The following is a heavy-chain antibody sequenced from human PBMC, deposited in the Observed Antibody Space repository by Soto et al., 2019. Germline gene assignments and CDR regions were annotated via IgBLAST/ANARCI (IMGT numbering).Heavy chain of an antibody. J-gene: IGHJ3*01. CDR3: AKVNFFDTPGTFDV. D-gene: IGHD2-15*01. Sequence: LRLSCAASGFTFSSYAMTWVRLAPGRGLEWVATIAGSGGMTYYTNSVRGRFTISRDNSKNTVSLQMSSLRAEDTAMYFYAKVNFFDTPGTFDVWGQGTPVTVSS. V-gene: IGHV3-23*01. CDR2: IAGSGGMT. CDR1: GFTFSSYA.